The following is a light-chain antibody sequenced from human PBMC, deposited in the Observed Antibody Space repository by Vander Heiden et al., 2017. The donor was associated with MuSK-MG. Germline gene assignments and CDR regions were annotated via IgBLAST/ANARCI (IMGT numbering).Light chain of an antibody. Sequence: DIQMTQSPSTLSASVGDRVTITCRASQSISSWLAWYQQKPGKAPKLLIYKASSLERGDPSRFSGSGYGTEFTLTISSRQPDDFAAYFCQHNKGYPPWTFGQGTKVEIK. CDR3: QHNKGYPPWT. J-gene: IGKJ1*01. V-gene: IGKV1-5*03. CDR1: QSISSW. CDR2: KAS.